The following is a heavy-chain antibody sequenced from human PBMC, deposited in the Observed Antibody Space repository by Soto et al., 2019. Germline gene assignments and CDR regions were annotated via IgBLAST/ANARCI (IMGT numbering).Heavy chain of an antibody. CDR1: GFTFSSYS. V-gene: IGHV3-48*02. D-gene: IGHD3-22*01. CDR2: ISSSSGTM. J-gene: IGHJ4*02. Sequence: EVQLVESGGGLVQPGGSLRLSCAVSGFTFSSYSMNWVRQAPGKGLEWVSYISSSSGTMYYADSVQGRFTISRDNAQNSLYLQMNSLRDEDTAVYYCARGRGHYDGSGFYLLHYLDYWGQGSLVTVSS. CDR3: ARGRGHYDGSGFYLLHYLDY.